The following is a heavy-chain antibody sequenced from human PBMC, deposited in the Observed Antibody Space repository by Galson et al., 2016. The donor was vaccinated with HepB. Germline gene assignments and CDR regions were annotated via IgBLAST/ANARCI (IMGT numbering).Heavy chain of an antibody. V-gene: IGHV1-46*01. J-gene: IGHJ1*01. CDR1: GYTFTGYH. CDR2: INPSGGST. Sequence: SVKVSCKASGYTFTGYHMNWVRQAPGQGLEWMGIINPSGGSTSYAQKFQGRVTMTRDTSTSTVYMELSSLRSEDTAVYYCARDSFYNSSGSQLFQHWGQGTLVTVSS. CDR3: ARDSFYNSSGSQLFQH. D-gene: IGHD6-19*01.